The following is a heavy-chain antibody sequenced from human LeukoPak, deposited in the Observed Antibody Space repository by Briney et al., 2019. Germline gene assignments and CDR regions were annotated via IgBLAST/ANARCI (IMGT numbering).Heavy chain of an antibody. V-gene: IGHV1-2*02. CDR2: INPHSGGT. CDR1: GYTFTGYY. Sequence: ASVKVFCKASGYTFTGYYIHWVRQARGQGFEWMGWINPHSGGTNYAQKFQGRVTMTRDTSISTAYMDLSRLRSDDTAVYYCARGQRAHVEWSYYMDVWGKGTTVTVSS. CDR3: ARGQRAHVEWSYYMDV. D-gene: IGHD3-3*01. J-gene: IGHJ6*03.